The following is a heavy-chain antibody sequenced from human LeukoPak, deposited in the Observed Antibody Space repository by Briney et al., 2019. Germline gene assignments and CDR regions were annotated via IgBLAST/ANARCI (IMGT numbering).Heavy chain of an antibody. J-gene: IGHJ3*02. V-gene: IGHV1-69*05. Sequence: SVKVSCKASGYTFSSYAISWVRQAPGQGLEWMGGIIPIFGTANYAQKFQGRVTITTDESTSTAYMELSSLRSEGTAVYYCARVGYRDHAFDIWGQGTMVTVSS. CDR3: ARVGYRDHAFDI. D-gene: IGHD1-14*01. CDR2: IIPIFGTA. CDR1: GYTFSSYA.